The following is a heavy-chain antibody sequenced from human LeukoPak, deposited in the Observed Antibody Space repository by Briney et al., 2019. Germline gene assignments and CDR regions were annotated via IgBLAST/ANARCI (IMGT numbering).Heavy chain of an antibody. D-gene: IGHD1-26*01. CDR3: AKNRYSGSYRDFEY. CDR1: GFTFSSYA. Sequence: QPGGSLRLSCAASGFTFSSYAMTWVRQAPGKGLEWVSSISASGASTYYADSVKGRFTISRDNSKDTLYLHMNSLRGEDTAVYYCAKNRYSGSYRDFEYWGQGTLVTVSS. CDR2: ISASGAST. V-gene: IGHV3-23*01. J-gene: IGHJ4*02.